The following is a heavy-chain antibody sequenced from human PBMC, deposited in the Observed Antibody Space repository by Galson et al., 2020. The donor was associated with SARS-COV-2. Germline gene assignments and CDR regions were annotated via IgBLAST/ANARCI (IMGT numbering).Heavy chain of an antibody. Sequence: GGSLRLSCVASGFTFSSYAMSWVRQAPGKGLEWVSAISGSGGSTYYADSVKGRFTISRDNSKNTLYLQMNSLRAEDTAVYYCAKDPHGYSSGWYPGYWGQGTLVTVSS. CDR3: AKDPHGYSSGWYPGY. V-gene: IGHV3-23*01. D-gene: IGHD6-19*01. J-gene: IGHJ4*02. CDR2: ISGSGGST. CDR1: GFTFSSYA.